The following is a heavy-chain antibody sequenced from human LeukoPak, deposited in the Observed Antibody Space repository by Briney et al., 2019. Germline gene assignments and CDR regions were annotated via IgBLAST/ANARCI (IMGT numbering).Heavy chain of an antibody. D-gene: IGHD3-16*02. CDR3: ARDLQTWGSYRVFDS. V-gene: IGHV1-18*01. CDR2: ISPYNGNA. J-gene: IGHJ4*02. CDR1: GYTSISYG. Sequence: ASLKVSCKTSGYTSISYGITWVRQAPGQGLEWMGWISPYNGNADYAQNLQGRVTMTTDTSTNTAYMELRSLRSDDTAVYYCARDLQTWGSYRVFDSWGQGTLVTASS.